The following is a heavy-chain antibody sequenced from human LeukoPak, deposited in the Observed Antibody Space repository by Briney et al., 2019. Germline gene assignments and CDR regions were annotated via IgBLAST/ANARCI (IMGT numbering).Heavy chain of an antibody. CDR3: AREEGSYYDSSGYFSPKPIFYFDY. V-gene: IGHV4-61*01. CDR1: GGSVSSGSYY. J-gene: IGHJ4*02. CDR2: IYNSGGT. D-gene: IGHD3-22*01. Sequence: PETLSLTCTVSGGSVSSGSYYWNWIRQPPGKGLEWIGYIYNSGGTNYNPSLKSRVTISVDTSKNQFSLKLSSVTAADTAVYYCAREEGSYYDSSGYFSPKPIFYFDYWGQGILVTVPS.